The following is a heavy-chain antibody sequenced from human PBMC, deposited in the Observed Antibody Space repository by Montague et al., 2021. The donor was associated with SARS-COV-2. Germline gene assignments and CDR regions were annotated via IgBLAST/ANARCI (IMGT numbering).Heavy chain of an antibody. CDR3: ATITLGYCTNGVCQPHDY. CDR2: GNN. V-gene: IGHV4-34*01. D-gene: IGHD2-8*01. J-gene: IGHJ4*02. Sequence: GNNNYNPSLKSRVTISVDTSKNQFSLKLSSVTAADTAVYYCATITLGYCTNGVCQPHDYWGQGNRVTVS.